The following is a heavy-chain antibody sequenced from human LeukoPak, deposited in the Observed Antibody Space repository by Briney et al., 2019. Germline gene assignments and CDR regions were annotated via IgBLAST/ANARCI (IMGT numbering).Heavy chain of an antibody. CDR3: ARDNDKVVDH. V-gene: IGHV1-18*01. J-gene: IGHJ4*01. Sequence: ASVKVSCKTSGYTFSNYGISWVRQAPGQGLEWMGWITAYNGNRLYAQRFQGRITLTTDTSASTSYMELRSLEYDDTAIYYCARDNDKVVDHWGQGTLVTVSS. CDR2: ITAYNGNR. CDR1: GYTFSNYG. D-gene: IGHD1-1*01.